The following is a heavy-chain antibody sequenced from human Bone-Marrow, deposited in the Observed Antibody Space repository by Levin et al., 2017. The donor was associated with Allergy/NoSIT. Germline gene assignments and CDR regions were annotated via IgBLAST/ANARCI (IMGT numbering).Heavy chain of an antibody. CDR2: IYSGGST. D-gene: IGHD3-16*01. CDR3: AGGPSRGY. J-gene: IGHJ4*02. V-gene: IGHV3-66*01. Sequence: PRASVKVSCAVSGFTVSSNYMSWVRQAPGKGLEWVSLIYSGGSTNYADSVKGRFTISRDNFKNTLYLQMNSLRAEDTAVYYCAGGPSRGYWGQGTLVTVSS. CDR1: GFTVSSNY.